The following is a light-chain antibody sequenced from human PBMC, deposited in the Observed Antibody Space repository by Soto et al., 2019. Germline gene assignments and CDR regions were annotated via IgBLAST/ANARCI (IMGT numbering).Light chain of an antibody. CDR3: QSYDSSLSGLV. V-gene: IGLV1-40*01. Sequence: QSVLTHPPSVSGAPGQRVTFSCTGSSSNIGAGYDVHWYQQLPGTAPKLLIYGNSNRPSGVPDRFSGSKSGTSASLAITGLQAEDEADYYCQSYDSSLSGLVFGTGTKLTVL. J-gene: IGLJ1*01. CDR1: SSNIGAGYD. CDR2: GNS.